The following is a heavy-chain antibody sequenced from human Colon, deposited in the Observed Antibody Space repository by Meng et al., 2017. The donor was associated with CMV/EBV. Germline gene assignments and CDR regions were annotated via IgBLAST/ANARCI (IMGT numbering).Heavy chain of an antibody. CDR3: ARAQNVIPELFDS. CDR1: GDSSGSYY. V-gene: IGHV4-59*01. Sequence: SETLSLTCSVSGDSSGSYYWSWIRQPPGKGLEWIGYVSYTGSATYNPAFQSRVTISVTKPESQFSLKLTSVTAADSAVYYCARAQNVIPELFDSWSQGTLVTVSS. D-gene: IGHD2/OR15-2a*01. CDR2: VSYTGSA. J-gene: IGHJ4*02.